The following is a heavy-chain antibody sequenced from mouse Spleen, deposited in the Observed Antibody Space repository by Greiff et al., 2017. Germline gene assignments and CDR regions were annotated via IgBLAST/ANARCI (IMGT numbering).Heavy chain of an antibody. D-gene: IGHD3-3*01. CDR2: INPNNGGT. CDR1: GYTFTDYY. J-gene: IGHJ2*01. Sequence: EVQLQQSGPELVKPGASVKISCRASGYTFTDYYMNWVEQSHGKSLEWIGDINPNNGGTRYNQKFKGKATLTVDKSSSTAYMELRSLTSEDSAVYYCARGGTSHYFDYWGQGTTLTVSS. V-gene: IGHV1-26*01. CDR3: ARGGTSHYFDY.